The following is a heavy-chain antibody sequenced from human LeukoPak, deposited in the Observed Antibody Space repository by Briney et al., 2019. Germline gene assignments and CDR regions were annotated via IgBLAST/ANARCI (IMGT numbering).Heavy chain of an antibody. CDR2: THYSGST. CDR1: GGSISSYY. D-gene: IGHD2-21*02. J-gene: IGHJ3*02. Sequence: SETLSLTCTVSGGSISSYYWSWLRQPPGRGLEYIGYTHYSGSTNYNPSLKSRVTISLDTSGNQFSLKLSSVTAADTAVYYCASGYCGGACQLGGVDMWGQGTMVTVSS. CDR3: ASGYCGGACQLGGVDM. V-gene: IGHV4-59*01.